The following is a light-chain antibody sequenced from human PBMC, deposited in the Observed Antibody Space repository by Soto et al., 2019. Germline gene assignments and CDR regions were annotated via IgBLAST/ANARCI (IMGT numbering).Light chain of an antibody. CDR3: QQYDSSPRA. V-gene: IGKV3-20*01. J-gene: IGKJ1*01. CDR2: GAS. CDR1: QSVSSSF. Sequence: EIVLTQSPGTLSLSPGERATLSCRASQSVSSSFLAWYQQKPGQAPRLLIYGASRRATGIPDRFSGSGSGTDFTLTISRLEPEDFAVYYCQQYDSSPRAFGQGTKVEI.